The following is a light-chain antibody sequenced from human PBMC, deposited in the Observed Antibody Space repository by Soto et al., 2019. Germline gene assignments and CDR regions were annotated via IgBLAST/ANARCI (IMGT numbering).Light chain of an antibody. J-gene: IGLJ2*01. CDR3: SSYTSSSTDVV. Sequence: QSALTQPASVSGSPGQLITISCTGTSSDVGGYNYVSWYQQHPGKAPKLMIYEVSNRPSGVSNRFSGSKSGNTASLTISGLQDEDEAEYYCSSYTSSSTDVVFGGGTKLTVL. V-gene: IGLV2-14*01. CDR2: EVS. CDR1: SSDVGGYNY.